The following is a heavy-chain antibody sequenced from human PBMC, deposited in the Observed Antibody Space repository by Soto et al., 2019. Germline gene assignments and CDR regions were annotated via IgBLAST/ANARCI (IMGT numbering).Heavy chain of an antibody. CDR1: GFTFINAW. CDR2: IKSKTDGGTT. V-gene: IGHV3-15*01. J-gene: IGHJ4*02. Sequence: GGSLRLSCAASGFTFINAWMSWVRQAPGKGLEWVGRIKSKTDGGTTDYAAPVKGRFTISRDDSKNTLYLQMNSLKTEDTAVYYCTTGHYYDSSVDYWGQGTLVTVSS. D-gene: IGHD3-22*01. CDR3: TTGHYYDSSVDY.